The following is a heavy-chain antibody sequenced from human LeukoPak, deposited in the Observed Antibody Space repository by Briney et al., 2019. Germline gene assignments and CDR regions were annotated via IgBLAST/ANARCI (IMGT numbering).Heavy chain of an antibody. Sequence: SETLSLTCSGSNYSISNSLYWGWLRQPPGKGLEWIGSIYRSGSTFYNPSLKSRVTISLDTSKNQFSLKLSSVTAADTAVYFCARGTYCYYMDVWGKGTTVTVSS. V-gene: IGHV4-38-2*02. J-gene: IGHJ6*03. CDR1: NYSISNSLY. CDR3: ARGTYCYYMDV. CDR2: IYRSGST.